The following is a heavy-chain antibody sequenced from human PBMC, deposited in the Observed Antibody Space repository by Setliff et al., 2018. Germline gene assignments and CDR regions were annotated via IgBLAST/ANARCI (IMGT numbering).Heavy chain of an antibody. CDR1: GFTFGDYA. Sequence: GGSLRLSCTASGFTFGDYAMSWVRQAPGKGLEWVGFIRSKAYGGTTEYAASVKGRFTISRDDSKSIAYLQMNSLKTEDTAVYYCARGGGYYLDLWGQGMLVTVSS. V-gene: IGHV3-49*04. D-gene: IGHD3-10*01. CDR3: ARGGGYYLDL. CDR2: IRSKAYGGTT. J-gene: IGHJ4*02.